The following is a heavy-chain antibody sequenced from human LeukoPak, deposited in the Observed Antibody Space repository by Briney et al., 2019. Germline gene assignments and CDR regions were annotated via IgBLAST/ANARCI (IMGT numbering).Heavy chain of an antibody. CDR2: FDPEDGET. D-gene: IGHD3-3*01. CDR1: GYTLTELS. J-gene: IGHJ6*02. V-gene: IGHV1-24*01. Sequence: ASVKVSCKVSGYTLTELSMHWVRQAPGKGLEWMGGFDPEDGETIYAQKFQGRVTMTEDTSTDTAYMELNSLRSEDTAVYYCATSTIFGVDPPYYYYGMDVWDHGTTVTVSS. CDR3: ATSTIFGVDPPYYYYGMDV.